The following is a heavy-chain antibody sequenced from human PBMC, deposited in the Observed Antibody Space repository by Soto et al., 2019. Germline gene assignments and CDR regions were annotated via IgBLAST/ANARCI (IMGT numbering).Heavy chain of an antibody. CDR3: ARGPPVEAAAGPSLPYYYYGMDV. D-gene: IGHD6-13*01. Sequence: SETLSLTCTVSGGSISSGDYYWSWIRQPPGKGLEWIGYIYYSGSTYYNPSLKSRVTISVDTSKNQFSLKLSSVTAADTAVYYCARGPPVEAAAGPSLPYYYYGMDVWGQGTTVTVSS. J-gene: IGHJ6*02. CDR2: IYYSGST. V-gene: IGHV4-30-4*01. CDR1: GGSISSGDYY.